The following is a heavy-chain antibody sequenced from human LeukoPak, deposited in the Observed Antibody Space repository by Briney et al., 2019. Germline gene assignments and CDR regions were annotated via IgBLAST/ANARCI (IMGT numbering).Heavy chain of an antibody. Sequence: PSETLSLTCTVSGGSISSYYWSWIRQPPGKGLEWIGYIYHSGNTNYNPSLKSRGTISVDTSKNQFSLRLRSVTAADTAVYYCARDRGMVRGVNAFDIWGQGTMVTVSS. CDR3: ARDRGMVRGVNAFDI. V-gene: IGHV4-59*12. J-gene: IGHJ3*02. D-gene: IGHD3-10*01. CDR2: IYHSGNT. CDR1: GGSISSYY.